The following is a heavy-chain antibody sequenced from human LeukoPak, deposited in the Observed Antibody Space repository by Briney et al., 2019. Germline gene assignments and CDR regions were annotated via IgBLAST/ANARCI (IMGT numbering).Heavy chain of an antibody. J-gene: IGHJ4*02. V-gene: IGHV3-15*07. CDR3: TTPRGIPN. D-gene: IGHD2-21*01. CDR2: IKSKTDGGTT. Sequence: GGSLRLSCAASGFTFSSYSMNWVRQAPGKGLEWVGRIKSKTDGGTTDYAAPVKGRFTISRDESENMIYLEMNSLKIGDTAVYYCTTPRGIPNWGQGTLVTVSS. CDR1: GFTFSSYS.